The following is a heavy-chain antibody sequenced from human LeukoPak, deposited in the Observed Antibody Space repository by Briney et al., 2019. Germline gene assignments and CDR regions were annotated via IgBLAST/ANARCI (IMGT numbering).Heavy chain of an antibody. CDR3: ANLPIRRSPSSYYYYGMDV. CDR2: ISGSGGST. Sequence: GGSLRLCCAASGFPFSSYAMSWVRQAPGKGLEWVSAISGSGGSTYYADSVKGRFTSSNVQSQNTWYRQMYDLRAEDTAVYYCANLPIRRSPSSYYYYGMDVWGQGTTVTVSS. CDR1: GFPFSSYA. V-gene: IGHV3-23*01. D-gene: IGHD2-21*01. J-gene: IGHJ6*02.